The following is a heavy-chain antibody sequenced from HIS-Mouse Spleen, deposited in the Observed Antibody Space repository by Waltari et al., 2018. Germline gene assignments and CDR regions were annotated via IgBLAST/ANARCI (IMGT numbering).Heavy chain of an antibody. V-gene: IGHV4-39*07. J-gene: IGHJ4*02. CDR1: GGSISSSCYY. CDR3: ARSWADIVVVPAAMGY. Sequence: QLQLQESGPGLVKPSETLSLTCTVAGGSISSSCYYWGWIPQPPGKGLEWLGSIYYSGSTYYNPSLKSRVTISVDTSKNQFSLKLSSVTAADTAVYYCARSWADIVVVPAAMGYWGQGTLVTVSS. D-gene: IGHD2-2*01. CDR2: IYYSGST.